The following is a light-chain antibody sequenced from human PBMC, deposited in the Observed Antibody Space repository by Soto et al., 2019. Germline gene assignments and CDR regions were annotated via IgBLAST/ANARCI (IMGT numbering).Light chain of an antibody. CDR2: GTS. CDR3: HQYDSSPLT. J-gene: IGKJ4*01. Sequence: EIVMTQSPATLSVSPGERATLSCRASQSVSTNLAWYQQKPGQAPSLLIYGTSTRATGIPARFSGSGSGTEFTLTISSLQSEDFAVYYCHQYDSSPLTFGGGTKVEIK. CDR1: QSVSTN. V-gene: IGKV3-15*01.